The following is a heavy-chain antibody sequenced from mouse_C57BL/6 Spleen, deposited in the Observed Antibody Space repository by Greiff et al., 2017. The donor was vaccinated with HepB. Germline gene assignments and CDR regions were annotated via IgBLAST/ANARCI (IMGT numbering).Heavy chain of an antibody. CDR1: GYTFTSYG. Sequence: QVQLKESGAELARPGASVKLSCKASGYTFTSYGISWVKQRTGQGLEWIGEIYPRGGNTYDNEKFKGKATLTADKYSSTAYMELRSLTSDDSAVYFCARRDGYYGFAYWGQGTLVTVSA. J-gene: IGHJ3*01. D-gene: IGHD2-3*01. CDR2: IYPRGGNT. CDR3: ARRDGYYGFAY. V-gene: IGHV1-81*01.